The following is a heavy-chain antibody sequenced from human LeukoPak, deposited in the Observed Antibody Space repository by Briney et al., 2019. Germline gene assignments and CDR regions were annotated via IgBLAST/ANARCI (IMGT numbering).Heavy chain of an antibody. CDR2: INHSGST. J-gene: IGHJ4*02. CDR3: ARRERVVITTNYYFDY. CDR1: GGSFSGYY. V-gene: IGHV4-34*01. Sequence: SETLSLTCAVYGGSFSGYYWSWIRQPPGKGLEWIGEINHSGSTNYNPSLKSRVTISVDTSKNQFSLKLSSVTAADTAVYYCARRERVVITTNYYFDYWGQGTPVTVSS. D-gene: IGHD3-22*01.